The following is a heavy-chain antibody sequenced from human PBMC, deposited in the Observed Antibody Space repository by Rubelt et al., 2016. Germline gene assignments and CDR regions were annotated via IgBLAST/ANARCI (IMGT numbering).Heavy chain of an antibody. V-gene: IGHV4-59*01. D-gene: IGHD2-21*02. CDR1: GDSISSDY. J-gene: IGHJ4*02. Sequence: GPGLVKPSETLSLSCTVSGDSISSDYWSWIRQPPGKGLEWMGYISYSGDTNDNPSLKNRVAMSVDTSKNQFSLKLYSVTAADTAVYSCARVRRIVSLRAVVTASYYFDYWRQGTLVTVSS. CDR2: ISYSGDT. CDR3: ARVRRIVSLRAVVTASYYFDY.